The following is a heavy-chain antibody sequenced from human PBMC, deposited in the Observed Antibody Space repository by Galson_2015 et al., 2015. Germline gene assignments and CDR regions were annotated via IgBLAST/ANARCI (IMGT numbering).Heavy chain of an antibody. Sequence: VRQAPGKGLEWVSSICGSGGSTYYAVSVKGRFTISRDKSKNTLYLQMNSLRAEDTAVYYCAKDRAAGSPYYFDSWGQGTLVTVSS. D-gene: IGHD1-14*01. CDR2: ICGSGGST. V-gene: IGHV3-23*01. CDR3: AKDRAAGSPYYFDS. J-gene: IGHJ4*02.